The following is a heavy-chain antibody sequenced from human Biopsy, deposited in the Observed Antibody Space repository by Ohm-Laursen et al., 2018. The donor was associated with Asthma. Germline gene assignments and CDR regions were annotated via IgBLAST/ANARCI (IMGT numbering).Heavy chain of an antibody. CDR1: GFTFSNYG. J-gene: IGHJ4*02. CDR2: ISFDGSNK. D-gene: IGHD1-26*01. CDR3: AKDVFPGWELRRGPDY. V-gene: IGHV3-30*18. Sequence: SLRLSCTASGFTFSNYGMHWVRQAPGKGLDWVAVISFDGSNKNYTDSVKGRFTISRDNSRNMLHLQMNSLRAEDTAVYFCAKDVFPGWELRRGPDYWGQGTLVTVSS.